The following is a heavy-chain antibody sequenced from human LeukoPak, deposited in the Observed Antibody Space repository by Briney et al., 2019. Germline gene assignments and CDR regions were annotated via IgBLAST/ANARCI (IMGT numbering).Heavy chain of an antibody. CDR2: INPNSGGT. V-gene: IGHV1-2*02. J-gene: IGHJ4*02. D-gene: IGHD6-19*01. CDR3: ARTKAVAGLDY. CDR1: GYTFTCYY. Sequence: ASVKVSYKASGYTFTCYYMHWVRQAPGQGLEWMGWINPNSGGTNYAQKFQGRVTMTRDTSISTAYMELSRLRSDDTAVYYCARTKAVAGLDYWGQGTLVTVSS.